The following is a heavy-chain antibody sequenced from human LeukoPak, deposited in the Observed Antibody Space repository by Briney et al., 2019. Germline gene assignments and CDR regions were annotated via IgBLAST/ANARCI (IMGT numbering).Heavy chain of an antibody. CDR3: AREWDIVVVVAATKAENAFDI. CDR1: GFTFSSYS. Sequence: PGGSLRLSCAASGFTFSSYSMNWVRQAPGKGLEWVSSISSSSSYIYYADSVKGRFTISRDNAKNSLYLQMNSLRAEDTAVYYCAREWDIVVVVAATKAENAFDIWGQGTMVTASS. J-gene: IGHJ3*02. CDR2: ISSSSSYI. D-gene: IGHD2-15*01. V-gene: IGHV3-21*01.